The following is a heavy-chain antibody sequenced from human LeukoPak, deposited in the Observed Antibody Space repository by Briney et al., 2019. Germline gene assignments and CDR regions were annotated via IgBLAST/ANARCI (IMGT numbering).Heavy chain of an antibody. Sequence: ASVKVSCKASGGTFSSYAISWVRQAPGQGLEWMGWISAYNGNTNYAQKLQGRVTMTTDTSTSTAYMELRSLRSDDTAVYYCARDDGLSMFHYYYMDVWGKGTTVTVSS. CDR3: ARDDGLSMFHYYYMDV. CDR2: ISAYNGNT. D-gene: IGHD3-10*02. V-gene: IGHV1-18*01. J-gene: IGHJ6*03. CDR1: GGTFSSYA.